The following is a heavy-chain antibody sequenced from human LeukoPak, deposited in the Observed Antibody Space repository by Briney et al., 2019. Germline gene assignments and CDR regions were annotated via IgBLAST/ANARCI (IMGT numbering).Heavy chain of an antibody. CDR2: IKSKTDGGTT. V-gene: IGHV3-15*01. D-gene: IGHD2-2*02. CDR1: GFTFSNAW. J-gene: IGHJ4*02. CDR3: TTVDIVVEPAAID. Sequence: PGGSLRLSCAASGFTFSNAWMSWVRQAPGKGLEWVGRIKSKTDGGTTDYAAPVKGRFTISRDDSKNTLYLQTNSLKTEDTAVYYCTTVDIVVEPAAIDWGQGTLVTVSS.